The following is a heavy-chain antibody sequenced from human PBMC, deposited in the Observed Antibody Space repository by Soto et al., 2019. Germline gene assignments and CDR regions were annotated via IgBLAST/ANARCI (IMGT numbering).Heavy chain of an antibody. CDR2: IYYSGST. Sequence: PSETLSLTCTVSGGSISSSSSYWGWIRQPPGKGLEWIGSIYYSGSTYYNPSLKSRVTISINTSKNQMSLDLSSVTAADTAAYYCARHSGQYASSWFDAWGQGTLVTVSS. V-gene: IGHV4-39*01. CDR1: GGSISSSSSY. CDR3: ARHSGQYASSWFDA. J-gene: IGHJ5*02. D-gene: IGHD2-2*01.